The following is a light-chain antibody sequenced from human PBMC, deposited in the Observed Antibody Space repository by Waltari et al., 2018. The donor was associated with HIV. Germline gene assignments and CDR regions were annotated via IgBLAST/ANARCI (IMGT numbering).Light chain of an antibody. CDR1: SSNIRSNT. CDR3: ATWDDSLSGHVV. J-gene: IGLJ2*01. Sequence: QSVLTQPPSASGTPGQRVTISCFGSSSNIRSNTVNWYQQLPGTAPKLLIHSDDGRPSGVPARFSGSKSGTSASLAISGLLSEDEADYYCATWDDSLSGHVVFGGGTKLTVL. V-gene: IGLV1-44*01. CDR2: SDD.